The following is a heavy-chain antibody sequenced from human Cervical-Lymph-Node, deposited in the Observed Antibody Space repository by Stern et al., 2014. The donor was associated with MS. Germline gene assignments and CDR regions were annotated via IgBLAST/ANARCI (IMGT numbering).Heavy chain of an antibody. V-gene: IGHV4-61*01. CDR2: IYDRITT. CDR3: ARDRFSGTYQWYYGMDV. D-gene: IGHD1-26*01. Sequence: QVQLQESGPGLVKPSETLSLTCTVSGGSVSSDSSRWTWIRQPPGKGLEWIGYIYDRITTNYNPSLKSRVIISVDTSKNQFALRLNSVTAADTAVYYCARDRFSGTYQWYYGMDVWGQGTTVTVS. J-gene: IGHJ6*02. CDR1: GGSVSSDSSR.